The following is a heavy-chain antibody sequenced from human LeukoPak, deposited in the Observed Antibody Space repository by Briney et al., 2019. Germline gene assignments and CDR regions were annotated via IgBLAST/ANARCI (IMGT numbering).Heavy chain of an antibody. CDR2: VYYTGRT. J-gene: IGHJ5*02. CDR3: AKDDKNWNYDR. V-gene: IGHV4-39*07. D-gene: IGHD1-7*01. Sequence: SETLSLTCSVSGDSIGSIGHNWAWFRQPPGKRPEWIGSVYYTGRTYFNPSLKSRVTISSDTSKNLLSLNMTSVTAADTALYFCAKDDKNWNYDRWGQGTLVSASS. CDR1: GDSIGSIGHN.